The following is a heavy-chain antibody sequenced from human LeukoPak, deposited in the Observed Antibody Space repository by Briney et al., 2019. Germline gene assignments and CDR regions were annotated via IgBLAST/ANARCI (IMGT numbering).Heavy chain of an antibody. J-gene: IGHJ4*02. Sequence: GGSLRLSCAASGFNFSPYPMNWVRQAPGKGLEWVSHISSDGNTEYYLDSVRGRFTMSRDNAKSLLLLQMNSLRAEDTAVYYCARDTLNGPFVISLDFWGQGVLVTVSS. CDR3: ARDTLNGPFVISLDF. CDR2: ISSDGNTE. D-gene: IGHD3-9*01. CDR1: GFNFSPYP. V-gene: IGHV3-48*03.